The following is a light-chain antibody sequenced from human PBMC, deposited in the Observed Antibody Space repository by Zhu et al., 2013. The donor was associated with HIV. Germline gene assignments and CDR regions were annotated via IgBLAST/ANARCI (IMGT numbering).Light chain of an antibody. CDR3: QQYDVSPLS. CDR1: LSVSTS. J-gene: IGKJ4*01. V-gene: IGKV3D-20*01. Sequence: IVLTQSPATLSFYPGERATLSCGASLSVSTSLAWYQQRSGLAPRLLIYDASKRATGIPDRFSGSGSVTHFTLTISRLEPEDSAVYFCQQYDVSPLSFGGGTKVEIK. CDR2: DAS.